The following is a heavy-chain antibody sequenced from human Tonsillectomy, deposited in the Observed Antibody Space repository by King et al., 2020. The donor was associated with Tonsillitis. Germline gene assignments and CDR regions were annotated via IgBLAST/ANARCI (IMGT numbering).Heavy chain of an antibody. CDR3: ARSCDLDGYASYFDH. J-gene: IGHJ4*02. CDR1: GGFISSGGYS. Sequence: VQLQESGSGLVKPSQTLSLTCAVSGGFISSGGYSWNWIRQPPGKSLEWIGYIYHSGSTYYNPSLKSRVTISVARSKNQFSLKLSSVTAADTAVYYCARSCDLDGYASYFDHWGQGTLVTVSS. D-gene: IGHD5-24*01. V-gene: IGHV4-30-2*01. CDR2: IYHSGST.